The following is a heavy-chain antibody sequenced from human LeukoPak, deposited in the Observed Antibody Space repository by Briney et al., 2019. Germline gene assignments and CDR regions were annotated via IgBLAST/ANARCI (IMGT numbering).Heavy chain of an antibody. CDR3: AKGAVDTAMARQYYFDY. D-gene: IGHD5-18*01. CDR2: IGTSSTTI. Sequence: GGSLRLSCAASGFTFSSYTMNWVRQPPGKGLEWVSNIGTSSTTIYYADSVKGRFTISRDNAKNSLYLQMNSLRADDTAAYYCAKGAVDTAMARQYYFDYWGQGTLVTVSS. J-gene: IGHJ4*02. CDR1: GFTFSSYT. V-gene: IGHV3-48*01.